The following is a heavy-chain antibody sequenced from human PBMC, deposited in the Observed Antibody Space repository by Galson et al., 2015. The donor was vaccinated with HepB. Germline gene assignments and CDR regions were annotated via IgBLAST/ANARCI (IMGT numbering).Heavy chain of an antibody. V-gene: IGHV1-69*13. D-gene: IGHD3-10*01. Sequence: SVKVSCKASGGTFTAYAISWVRQAPGQGLEWMGGIIPMFGTVNYAQSFQGRVTITADESTSTAYLELSSLTSEDTAVYYCAECSSSSCYASFVYGSGSYYGPYYFDYWGQGTLVTVSS. CDR1: GGTFTAYA. J-gene: IGHJ4*02. CDR2: IIPMFGTV. CDR3: AECSSSSCYASFVYGSGSYYGPYYFDY.